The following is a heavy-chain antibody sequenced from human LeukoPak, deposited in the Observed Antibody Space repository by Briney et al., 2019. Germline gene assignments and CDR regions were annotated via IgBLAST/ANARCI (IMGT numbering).Heavy chain of an antibody. CDR3: ARDWVAGVPFDAFDI. V-gene: IGHV3-7*01. CDR2: IKEDGSEK. J-gene: IGHJ3*02. CDR1: GFTLSSYW. Sequence: GGSLRLSCAASGFTLSSYWMSWVRQAPGKGLEWVANIKEDGSEKYYVDSVEGRFTISRDNAKNSLYLHMNSLTAVDTAMYYCARDWVAGVPFDAFDIWGQGTMVSVSS. D-gene: IGHD3-10*01.